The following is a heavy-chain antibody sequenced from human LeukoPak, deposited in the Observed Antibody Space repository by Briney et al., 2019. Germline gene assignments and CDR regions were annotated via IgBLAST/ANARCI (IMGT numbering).Heavy chain of an antibody. CDR3: ARGDQEFDY. CDR2: VYASGDYNSGIN. Sequence: SQTLSLACTVSGTSINTYSWSWIRQTPGKGLEWIGNVYASGDYNSGINTYNPSLESRVTITVDTSKNQSALRLTSLTAADTAVYYCARGDQEFDYWGQGTRVTVSS. CDR1: GTSINTYS. J-gene: IGHJ4*02. V-gene: IGHV4-59*13.